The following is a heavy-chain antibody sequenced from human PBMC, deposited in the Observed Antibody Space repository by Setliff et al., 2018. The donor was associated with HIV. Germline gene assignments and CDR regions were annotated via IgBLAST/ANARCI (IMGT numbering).Heavy chain of an antibody. Sequence: KTSETLSLTCTVSGGSISSGGYYWSWIRQHPGKGLEWIGYIYYSGSTYYNPSLKSRVTISVDTSKNQFSLKLSSVTAVDTAVYYCARVSPRPRGAPFDYWGQGTLVTVSS. D-gene: IGHD1-26*01. J-gene: IGHJ4*02. CDR2: IYYSGST. CDR3: ARVSPRPRGAPFDY. V-gene: IGHV4-31*03. CDR1: GGSISSGGYY.